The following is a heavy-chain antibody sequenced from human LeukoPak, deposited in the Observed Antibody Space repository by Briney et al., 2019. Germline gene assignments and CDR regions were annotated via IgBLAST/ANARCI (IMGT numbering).Heavy chain of an antibody. CDR2: MNPNSGNT. J-gene: IGHJ4*02. V-gene: IGHV1-8*03. D-gene: IGHD3-22*01. Sequence: GASVKVSCKASGYTFTSYDINWVRQATGQGLEWMGWMNPNSGNTGYAQKFQGRVTITRNMSTSTAYMELSSLRSEDTAVYYCARRSTNYYDSSGYYPLDYWGQGTLVTVSS. CDR3: ARRSTNYYDSSGYYPLDY. CDR1: GYTFTSYD.